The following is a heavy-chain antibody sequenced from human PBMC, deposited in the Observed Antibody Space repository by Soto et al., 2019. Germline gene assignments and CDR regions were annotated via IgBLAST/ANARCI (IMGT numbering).Heavy chain of an antibody. CDR2: IYYSGST. V-gene: IGHV4-39*01. D-gene: IGHD3-3*02. J-gene: IGHJ5*02. CDR3: ARHFSADRNWFDP. CDR1: GGSISSSSYY. Sequence: SETLSLTCTVSGGSISSSSYYWGWIRQPPGKGLEWIGSIYYSGSTYYNPSLKSRVTISVGTSKNQFSLKLSSVTAADTAVYYCARHFSADRNWFDPWGQGTLVTVSS.